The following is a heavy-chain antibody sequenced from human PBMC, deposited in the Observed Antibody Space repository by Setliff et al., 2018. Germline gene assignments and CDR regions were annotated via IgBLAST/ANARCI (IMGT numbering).Heavy chain of an antibody. V-gene: IGHV3-15*01. Sequence: PGGSLRLSCTASGLTFADAWMNWVRQAPGKGLEWVARVRSYSVGGTTEYGAPVKGRFTISRDDSKDTVYLQMNDLKTEDTGVYYCTGRTYGHQLGDYWGQGTLVTVSS. J-gene: IGHJ4*02. CDR3: TGRTYGHQLGDY. CDR2: VRSYSVGGTT. D-gene: IGHD3-10*01. CDR1: GLTFADAW.